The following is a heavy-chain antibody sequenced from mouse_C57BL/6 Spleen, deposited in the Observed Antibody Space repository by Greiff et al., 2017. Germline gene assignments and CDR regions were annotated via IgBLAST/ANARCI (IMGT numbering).Heavy chain of an antibody. Sequence: DVKLVESGGGLVKPGGSLKLSCAASGFTFSDYGMHWVRQAPEKGLEWVTYISSGSSTIYYADTVKGRFTISRDNAKNTLFLQMSSLRSEVTAMYYGARPGSMMVINYAMDYCGQGTSVTVSS. CDR2: ISSGSSTI. CDR3: ARPGSMMVINYAMDY. J-gene: IGHJ4*01. V-gene: IGHV5-17*01. CDR1: GFTFSDYG. D-gene: IGHD2-3*01.